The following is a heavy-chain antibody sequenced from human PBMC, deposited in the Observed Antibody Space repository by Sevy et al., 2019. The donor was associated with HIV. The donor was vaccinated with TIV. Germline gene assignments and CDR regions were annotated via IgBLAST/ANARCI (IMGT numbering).Heavy chain of an antibody. V-gene: IGHV3-7*01. CDR3: ARGGSTSWYGGDFDY. D-gene: IGHD6-13*01. J-gene: IGHJ4*02. Sequence: GGSLRLSCAASGFTFSNYWMSWVRQAPGKGLEWVANIKQDGSEKYYVDSVKARFSISRDNAKSSLYLQMNSLRDEDTAVYYCARGGSTSWYGGDFDYWGQGTLVTVSS. CDR1: GFTFSNYW. CDR2: IKQDGSEK.